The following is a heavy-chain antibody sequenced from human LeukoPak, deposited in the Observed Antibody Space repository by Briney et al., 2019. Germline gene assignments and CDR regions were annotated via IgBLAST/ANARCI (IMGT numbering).Heavy chain of an antibody. D-gene: IGHD6-19*01. Sequence: GGSLRLSCAASGFTFTIYAMTWVRQAPGRGLEWVSGIYGSGQTTYYADSVKGRFTISRDNSKNTLYLQMSSLRLGDTAVYYCAKVSKQWPGGYLDCWGQGALVTVSS. V-gene: IGHV3-23*01. CDR2: IYGSGQTT. J-gene: IGHJ4*02. CDR1: GFTFTIYA. CDR3: AKVSKQWPGGYLDC.